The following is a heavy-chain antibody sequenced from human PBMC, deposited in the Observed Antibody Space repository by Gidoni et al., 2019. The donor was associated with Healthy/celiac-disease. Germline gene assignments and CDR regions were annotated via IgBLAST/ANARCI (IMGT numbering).Heavy chain of an antibody. CDR1: GGTFSSYT. Sequence: QVQLVQSGAEVKKPGSSVKVSCKASGGTFSSYTISWVRQAPGQGLEWIGRIIPTLGIANYAQKFQGRVTITADKSTSTAYMELSSLRSEDTAVYYCAREDDYFLDYWGQGTLVTVSS. CDR2: IIPTLGIA. J-gene: IGHJ4*02. D-gene: IGHD4-17*01. CDR3: AREDDYFLDY. V-gene: IGHV1-69*08.